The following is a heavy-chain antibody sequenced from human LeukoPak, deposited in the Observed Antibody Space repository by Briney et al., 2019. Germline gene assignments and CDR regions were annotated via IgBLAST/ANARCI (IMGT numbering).Heavy chain of an antibody. CDR3: ATSVTGFSSRFYY. D-gene: IGHD6-13*01. CDR1: GFMFNSYD. V-gene: IGHV3-30*02. CDR2: IRYDGSEK. Sequence: GGSLRLSCAASGFMFNSYDMQWVRQSPGKGLEWVTFIRYDGSEKHYADSVEGRFTISRDDFKNTLYLQMNSLRSEDTAVYYCATSVTGFSSRFYYWGQGTLVTVSP. J-gene: IGHJ4*02.